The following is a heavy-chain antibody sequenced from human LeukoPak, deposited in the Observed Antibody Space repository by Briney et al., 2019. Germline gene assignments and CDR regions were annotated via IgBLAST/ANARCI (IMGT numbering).Heavy chain of an antibody. CDR2: IYSGGST. Sequence: GGSLRLSCAASGFTFSNYAMTWVRQAPGKGLEWVSVIYSGGSTYYADSVKGRFTISRHNSKNTLYLQMNSLRAEDTAVYYCASGIVSSSPDYWGQGTLVTVSS. V-gene: IGHV3-53*04. CDR3: ASGIVSSSPDY. D-gene: IGHD6-6*01. J-gene: IGHJ4*02. CDR1: GFTFSNYA.